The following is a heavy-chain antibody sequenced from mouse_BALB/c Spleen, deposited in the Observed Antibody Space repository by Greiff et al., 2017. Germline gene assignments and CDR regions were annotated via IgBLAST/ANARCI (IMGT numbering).Heavy chain of an antibody. D-gene: IGHD3-1*01. CDR3: ARWGATWFAY. CDR2: ISSGGGNT. Sequence: EVNLVESGGGLVKPGGSLKLSCAASGFTFSSYTMSWVRQTPEKRLEWVATISSGGGNTYYPDSVKGRFTISRDNAKNNLYLQMSSLRSEDTALYYCARWGATWFAYWGQGTLVTVSA. J-gene: IGHJ3*01. CDR1: GFTFSSYT. V-gene: IGHV5-9*03.